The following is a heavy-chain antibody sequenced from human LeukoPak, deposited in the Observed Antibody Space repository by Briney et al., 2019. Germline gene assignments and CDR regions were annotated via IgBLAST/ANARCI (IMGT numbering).Heavy chain of an antibody. CDR1: GGTFSCYA. CDR3: ARSGVVVPAAIGRWFDP. CDR2: IIPIFGTA. D-gene: IGHD2-2*02. V-gene: IGHV1-69*05. J-gene: IGHJ5*02. Sequence: SVKDSCKASGGTFSCYAISWVRQAPGQGLEWMGGIIPIFGTANYAQKFQGRVTITTDESTSTAYMELSSLRSEDTAVYYCARSGVVVPAAIGRWFDPWGQGTLVTVSS.